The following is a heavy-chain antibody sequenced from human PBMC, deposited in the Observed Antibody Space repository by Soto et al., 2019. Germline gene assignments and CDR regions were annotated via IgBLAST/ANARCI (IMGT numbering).Heavy chain of an antibody. CDR1: GFTFSNAW. CDR2: IKSKTDGGTT. Sequence: GGSLRLSCAASGFTFSNAWMSWVRQAPGKGLEWVGRIKSKTDGGTTDYAAPVKGRFTISRDDSKNTLYLQMNSLKTEDTAVYYCTTGVAAAAGREGYWGQGTLVTVSS. D-gene: IGHD6-13*01. CDR3: TTGVAAAAGREGY. V-gene: IGHV3-15*01. J-gene: IGHJ4*02.